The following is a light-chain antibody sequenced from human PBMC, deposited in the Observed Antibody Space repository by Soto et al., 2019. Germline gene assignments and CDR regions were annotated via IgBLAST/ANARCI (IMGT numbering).Light chain of an antibody. CDR1: QSVSSSF. CDR2: AAS. V-gene: IGKV3D-7*01. J-gene: IGKJ1*01. CDR3: QQYYSYPRT. Sequence: EIVLTQSPATLSLSPGERATLSCSASQSVSSSFLAWYQQRPGQAPRLLIYAASNTAPGIPDRFRGSGSGTDFTLTISCLQSEDFATYYCQQYYSYPRTFGQGTKVDIK.